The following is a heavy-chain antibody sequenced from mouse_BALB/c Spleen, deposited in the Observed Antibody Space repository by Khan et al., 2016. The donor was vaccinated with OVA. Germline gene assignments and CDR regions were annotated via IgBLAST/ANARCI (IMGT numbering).Heavy chain of an antibody. CDR3: ARDSNFDY. CDR2: ISSGSSSI. J-gene: IGHJ2*01. V-gene: IGHV5-17*02. CDR1: GFTFSRFG. Sequence: EVKLMESGGGLVQPGGSRKLSCAASGFTFSRFGMHWVRQAPEKGLEWVAYISSGSSSIYYADTVQGRFTISRDNPKKTLFLQMTSLRSEDTAMYYCARDSNFDYWGQGTTLTVSS.